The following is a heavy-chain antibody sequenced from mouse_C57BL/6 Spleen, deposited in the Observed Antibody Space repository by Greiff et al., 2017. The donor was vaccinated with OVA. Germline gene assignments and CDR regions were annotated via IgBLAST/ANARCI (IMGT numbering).Heavy chain of an antibody. J-gene: IGHJ2*01. CDR3: ARGESFDY. CDR1: GYAFSSSW. Sequence: QVQLQQSGPELVKPGASVKISCKASGYAFSSSWMNWVKQRPGQGLEWIGRIYPGDGDTNYNGKFKGKATLTADKSSSTAYMQLSSLTSGDSAVYCCARGESFDYWGQGTTLTVSS. CDR2: IYPGDGDT. V-gene: IGHV1-82*01.